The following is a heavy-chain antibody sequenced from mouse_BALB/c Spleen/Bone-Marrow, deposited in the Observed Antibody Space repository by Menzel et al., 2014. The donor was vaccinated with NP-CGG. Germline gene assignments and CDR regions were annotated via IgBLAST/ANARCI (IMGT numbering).Heavy chain of an antibody. D-gene: IGHD3-3*01. CDR1: GFNIKDIY. J-gene: IGHJ2*01. CDR2: IDPANGYT. V-gene: IGHV14-3*02. CDR3: ASSGTGGYFDC. Sequence: EVQLQQSGAELVKPGAPVRLSCTASGFNIKDIYIHWMKQRPEQGLEWIGRIDPANGYTKFDPKFQDKATITADTSSNTANLQLGSLTSEDTAVYYCASSGTGGYFDCWGQGTTLTVSS.